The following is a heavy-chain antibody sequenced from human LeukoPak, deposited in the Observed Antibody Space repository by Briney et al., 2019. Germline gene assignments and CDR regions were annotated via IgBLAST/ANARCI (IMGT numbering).Heavy chain of an antibody. CDR3: ARVGSPVLLWFGELLEGNWFDP. CDR1: GYSISSGYY. Sequence: SETVSLTCADSGYSISSGYYWGWIRQPPGKGLEWIGSIYHSGSTYYNPSLKSRVTISVDTSKNQFSLKLSSVTAADTAVYYCARVGSPVLLWFGELLEGNWFDPWGQGTLVTVSS. D-gene: IGHD3-10*01. V-gene: IGHV4-38-2*01. J-gene: IGHJ5*02. CDR2: IYHSGST.